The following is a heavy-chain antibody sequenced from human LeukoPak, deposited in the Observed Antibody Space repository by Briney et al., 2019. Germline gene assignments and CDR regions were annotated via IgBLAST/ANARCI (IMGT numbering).Heavy chain of an antibody. J-gene: IGHJ3*02. CDR1: GFTFSSYG. CDR3: AREGALWFGESTDAFDI. Sequence: GGSLRLSCAASGFTFSSYGMHWVRQAPGKGLEWVAVISYDGSNKYYADSVKGRFTISRDNSKNTLYLQMNSLRAEDTAVYYCAREGALWFGESTDAFDIWGQGTMVTVSS. CDR2: ISYDGSNK. D-gene: IGHD3-10*01. V-gene: IGHV3-30*03.